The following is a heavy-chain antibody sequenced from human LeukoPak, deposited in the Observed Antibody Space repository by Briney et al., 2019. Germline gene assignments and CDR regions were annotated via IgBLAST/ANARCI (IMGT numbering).Heavy chain of an antibody. CDR2: IDSSGSYT. Sequence: GGSLRLSCAASGFTFSSYAMSWVRRAPGKGLEWVSAIDSSGSYTWYDDSVKGRFTISRDNSKNTLYLQMNSLRAEDTAVYYCAKGSAGGRPYYFDYWGQGTLVPVSS. V-gene: IGHV3-23*05. D-gene: IGHD6-13*01. CDR3: AKGSAGGRPYYFDY. CDR1: GFTFSSYA. J-gene: IGHJ4*02.